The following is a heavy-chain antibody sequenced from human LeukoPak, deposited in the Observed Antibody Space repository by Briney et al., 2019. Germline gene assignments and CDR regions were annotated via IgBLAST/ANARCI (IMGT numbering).Heavy chain of an antibody. V-gene: IGHV1-2*02. J-gene: IGHJ5*01. Sequence: ASVKVSCKASGYTFNTFYMHWLRQVPGQGPEWMGWINPNTGGTAYSQRFQGRITVFADTSTNTAYMELTGLTSDATAVYYCARVFCRGAKMCYTRFPDFGPWGQGTLVTVSS. CDR3: ARVFCRGAKMCYTRFPDFGP. CDR2: INPNTGGT. D-gene: IGHD2-15*01. CDR1: GYTFNTFY.